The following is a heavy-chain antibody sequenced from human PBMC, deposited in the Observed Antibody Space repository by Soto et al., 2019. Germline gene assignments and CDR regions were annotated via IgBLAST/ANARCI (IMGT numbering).Heavy chain of an antibody. CDR3: ARDPSVEYYYFPLGWFDP. V-gene: IGHV4-31*03. CDR2: NYYSGST. Sequence: QVQLQESGPGLVKPSQTLSLTCTVSGGSISSGGYYWSWIRQHPGKGLEWMGYNYYSGSTYYNPSPKRRVNISVDTSKNQSSLKLSSVTAADTAVYYCARDPSVEYYYFPLGWFDPWGQGTLVTVSS. CDR1: GGSISSGGYY. D-gene: IGHD3-10*02. J-gene: IGHJ5*02.